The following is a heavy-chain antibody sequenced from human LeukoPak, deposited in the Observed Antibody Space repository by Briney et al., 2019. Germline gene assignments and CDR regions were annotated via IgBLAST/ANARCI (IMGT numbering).Heavy chain of an antibody. D-gene: IGHD2-21*02. J-gene: IGHJ4*02. V-gene: IGHV5-51*01. Sequence: GESLKISCEGSGYSFSNYWIGWVRQMPGKGLEWMGIIYPGDYETRYSPSFQGLVTILVDKSISTAYLQWRSLKASDTAMYYCAIPPGYCGNDCSFDHWGQGTLVTVSS. CDR1: GYSFSNYW. CDR2: IYPGDYET. CDR3: AIPPGYCGNDCSFDH.